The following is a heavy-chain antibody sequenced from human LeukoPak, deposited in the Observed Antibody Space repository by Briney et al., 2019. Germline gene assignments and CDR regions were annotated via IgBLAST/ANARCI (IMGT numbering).Heavy chain of an antibody. CDR1: GGSISSVSDY. CDR2: IYTSGST. D-gene: IGHD5-18*01. J-gene: IGHJ5*02. Sequence: TLSLTCTVAGGSISSVSDYWSWIRQPAGKGLEWIGRIYTSGSTNYNPSLKSRVTISVDTSKNQFSLTLSSVTAADTAVYYCARDGYSNWFDPWGQGTPVTVSS. CDR3: ARDGYSNWFDP. V-gene: IGHV4-61*02.